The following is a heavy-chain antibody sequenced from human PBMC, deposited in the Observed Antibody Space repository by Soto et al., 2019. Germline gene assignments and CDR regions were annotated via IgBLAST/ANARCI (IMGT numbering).Heavy chain of an antibody. CDR3: ARYYDTSNRPYFHH. J-gene: IGHJ1*01. CDR1: DVSISSTTYY. Sequence: PSETLSHTCAVSDVSISSTTYYWAWIRQPPGKGLEWVATIYYSGATYYNPSLKSRLTISVDTSKNQFSLRLSSVTAADTAMYYCARYYDTSNRPYFHHWGQGTRVNVSS. CDR2: IYYSGAT. V-gene: IGHV4-39*01. D-gene: IGHD3-22*01.